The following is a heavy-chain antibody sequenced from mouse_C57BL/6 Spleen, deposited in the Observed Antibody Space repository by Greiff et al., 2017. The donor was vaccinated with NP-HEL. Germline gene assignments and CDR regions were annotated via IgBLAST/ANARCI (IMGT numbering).Heavy chain of an antibody. J-gene: IGHJ4*01. CDR2: INPGSGGT. CDR1: GYAFTNYL. D-gene: IGHD4-1*01. Sequence: QVHVKQSGAELVRPGTSVKVSCKASGYAFTNYLIEWVKQRPGQGLEWIGVINPGSGGTNYNEKFKGKATLTADKSSSTAYMQLSSLTSEDSAVYFCARRKDNWDYAMDYWGQGTSVTVSS. V-gene: IGHV1-54*01. CDR3: ARRKDNWDYAMDY.